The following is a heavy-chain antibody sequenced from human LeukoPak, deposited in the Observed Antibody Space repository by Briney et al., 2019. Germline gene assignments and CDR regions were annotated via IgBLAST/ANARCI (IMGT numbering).Heavy chain of an antibody. J-gene: IGHJ5*02. CDR2: IYYSGST. D-gene: IGHD1-14*01. Sequence: PSETLSLTCTVSSGSISSYYWSWIRQPPGKGLEWIGYIYYSGSTNYNPSLKSRVTISVDTSKNQFSLKLSSVTAADTAVYYCARITPGNWFDPWGQGTLVTVSS. CDR3: ARITPGNWFDP. V-gene: IGHV4-59*01. CDR1: SGSISSYY.